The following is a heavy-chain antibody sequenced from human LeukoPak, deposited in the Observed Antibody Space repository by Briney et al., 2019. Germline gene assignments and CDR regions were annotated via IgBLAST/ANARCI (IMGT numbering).Heavy chain of an antibody. J-gene: IGHJ4*02. D-gene: IGHD3-22*01. CDR2: IYHSGST. V-gene: IGHV4-4*02. CDR1: GGSISSSNW. Sequence: PSETLSLTCAVSGGSISSSNWWSWVRQPPGKGLEWIGEIYHSGSTNYNPSLKSRLTISVDTSKNQFSLKLSSVTAADTAVYYCAREYYYDSSGYLDYWGQGTLVTVSS. CDR3: AREYYYDSSGYLDY.